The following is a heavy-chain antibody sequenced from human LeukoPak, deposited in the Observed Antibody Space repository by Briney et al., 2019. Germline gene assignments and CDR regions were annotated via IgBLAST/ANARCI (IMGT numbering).Heavy chain of an antibody. CDR3: AKGGNIAARPQSWYYYMDV. V-gene: IGHV3-33*06. CDR2: IWYDGSNK. Sequence: GRSLRLSCAASGFTFSSYGMHWVRQAPGKGLEWVAVIWYDGSNKYYADSVKGRFTISRDNSKNTLYLQMNSLRAEDTAVYYCAKGGNIAARPQSWYYYMDVWGKGTTVTVSS. J-gene: IGHJ6*03. D-gene: IGHD6-6*01. CDR1: GFTFSSYG.